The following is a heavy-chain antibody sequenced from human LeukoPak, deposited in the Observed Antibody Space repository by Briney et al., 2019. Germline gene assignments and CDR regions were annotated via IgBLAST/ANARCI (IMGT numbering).Heavy chain of an antibody. CDR3: TTDRFS. CDR1: GFTFTNAW. Sequence: GGSLRLSCAASGFTFTNAWMSWVRQAPGKGLEWVGRIKSKNDGGTTDHAAPVKGRFTISRDDSKNTLYLQMNSLKTDDTAVYYCTTDRFSWGQGAQVTVSS. J-gene: IGHJ5*02. V-gene: IGHV3-15*01. CDR2: IKSKNDGGTT.